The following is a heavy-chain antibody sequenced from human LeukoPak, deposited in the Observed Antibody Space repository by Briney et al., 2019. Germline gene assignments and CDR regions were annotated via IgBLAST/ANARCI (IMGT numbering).Heavy chain of an antibody. CDR3: ARPYCGGDCYTPYYGMDV. CDR1: GFTFSSYA. V-gene: IGHV3-30-3*01. CDR2: ISYDGSNK. D-gene: IGHD2-21*02. J-gene: IGHJ6*02. Sequence: PGGSLRLFCAASGFTFSSYAMHWVRQAPGKGLEWVAVISYDGSNKYYADSVKGRFTISRDNSKNTLYLQMNSLRAEDTAVYYCARPYCGGDCYTPYYGMDVWGQGTTVTVSS.